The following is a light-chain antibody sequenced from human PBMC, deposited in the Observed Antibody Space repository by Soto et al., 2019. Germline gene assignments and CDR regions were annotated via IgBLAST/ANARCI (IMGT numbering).Light chain of an antibody. Sequence: QLVLTQSPSASASLGASVKLTCTLSSGHTSYVIAWHQQQPEKGPRYLMKLNSDGSHSKGDGIPDRFSGSSSGAERYLTISGLQSEDEADYYCQTWGTGIVVFGTGTKVTVL. V-gene: IGLV4-69*01. CDR2: LNSDGSH. J-gene: IGLJ1*01. CDR3: QTWGTGIVV. CDR1: SGHTSYV.